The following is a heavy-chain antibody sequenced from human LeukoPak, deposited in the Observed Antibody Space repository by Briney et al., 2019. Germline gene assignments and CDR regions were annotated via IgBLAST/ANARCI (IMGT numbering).Heavy chain of an antibody. CDR2: ISGSGGST. Sequence: GGSLRLSCAASGFTFSSYAMSWVRQAPGKGLEWVSAISGSGGSTYYADSVKGRFTISRDNSENTLYLQMNSLRAEDTAVYYCAKYYEEWELIFDYWGQGTLVTVSS. CDR1: GFTFSSYA. CDR3: AKYYEEWELIFDY. V-gene: IGHV3-23*01. D-gene: IGHD1-26*01. J-gene: IGHJ4*02.